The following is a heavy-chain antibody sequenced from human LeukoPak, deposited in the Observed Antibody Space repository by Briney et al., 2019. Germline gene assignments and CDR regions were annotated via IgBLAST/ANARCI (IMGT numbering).Heavy chain of an antibody. Sequence: SETLSLTCTVSGGSISSGGYYWSWIRQHPGKGLEWIGYIYYSGSTYYNPSLKSRVTISVDTSKNQFSLKLSSVTAADTAVYYCARGLRINYYGSGSYWTFDYWGQGTLVTVSS. V-gene: IGHV4-31*03. CDR3: ARGLRINYYGSGSYWTFDY. CDR2: IYYSGST. D-gene: IGHD3-10*01. CDR1: GGSISSGGYY. J-gene: IGHJ4*02.